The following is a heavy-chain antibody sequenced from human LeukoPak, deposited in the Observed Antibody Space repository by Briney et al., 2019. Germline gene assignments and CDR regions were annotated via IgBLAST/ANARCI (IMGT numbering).Heavy chain of an antibody. CDR1: GGSISSSNW. V-gene: IGHV4-4*02. J-gene: IGHJ4*02. Sequence: SETLSLTCAVSGGSISSSNWWSWVRQPPGKGLEWIGEICHSGSTNYNPSLKSRVTISVDKSKNQFSLKLSSVTAADTAVYYCARGEVGATLLRVFDYWGQGTLVTVSS. CDR3: ARGEVGATLLRVFDY. D-gene: IGHD1-26*01. CDR2: ICHSGST.